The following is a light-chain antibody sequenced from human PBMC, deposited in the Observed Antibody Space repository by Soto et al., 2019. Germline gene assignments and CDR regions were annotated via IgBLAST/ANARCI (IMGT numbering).Light chain of an antibody. CDR2: GAS. Sequence: EIVLTQSPGTLSLSPGERATLSCRASQSVSSNFLAWYQEKPGQAPRLLIYGASKRATGIPDRFSGSGSGTEFHPPLRRTEPEDFAVYYCRQYGTSLGFPVGGGTKVDIK. CDR3: RQYGTSLGFP. CDR1: QSVSSNF. J-gene: IGKJ4*01. V-gene: IGKV3-20*01.